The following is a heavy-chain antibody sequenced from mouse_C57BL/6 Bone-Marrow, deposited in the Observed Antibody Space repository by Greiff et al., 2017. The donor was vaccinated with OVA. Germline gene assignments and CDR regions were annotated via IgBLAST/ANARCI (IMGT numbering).Heavy chain of an antibody. Sequence: QVQLQQPGTELAKPGASVKLSCKASGYTFTSYWMHWVKQRPGQGLEWIGNINPSNGGTNYNEKFKSKATLTVDKSSSTAYMQLSSLTSEDSAVYYCARDYYGSSPWYFDVWGTGTTVTVSS. D-gene: IGHD1-1*01. CDR1: GYTFTSYW. J-gene: IGHJ1*03. CDR3: ARDYYGSSPWYFDV. V-gene: IGHV1-53*01. CDR2: INPSNGGT.